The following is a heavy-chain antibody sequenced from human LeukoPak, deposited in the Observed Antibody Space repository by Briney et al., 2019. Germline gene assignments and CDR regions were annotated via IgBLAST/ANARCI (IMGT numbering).Heavy chain of an antibody. CDR2: IRKKANGGTA. CDR1: GFTFSSYG. CDR3: SRAYSTGWLGINDY. D-gene: IGHD6-19*01. J-gene: IGHJ4*02. V-gene: IGHV3-49*04. Sequence: GGSLRLSCVASGFTFSSYGMHWVRQAPGKGLEWVGFIRKKANGGTADYAASVKGRFTISRDDSKTIAYLQMNSLKTEDTAVYFCSRAYSTGWLGINDYWGQGVLVTVSS.